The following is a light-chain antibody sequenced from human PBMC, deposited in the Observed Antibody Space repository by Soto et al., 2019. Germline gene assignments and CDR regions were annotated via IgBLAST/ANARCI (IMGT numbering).Light chain of an antibody. J-gene: IGKJ1*01. V-gene: IGKV1-5*01. CDR1: ETINTW. CDR3: QQYNSYWT. CDR2: DAY. Sequence: IQMTQSPSTLSASVGDRVTITCRASETINTWLAWYQQKPGKAPKLLIYDAYSLQSGVPSRFSGSGSGTEFTLTISSLQPDYSATYYCQQYNSYWTFGPGTKVEIK.